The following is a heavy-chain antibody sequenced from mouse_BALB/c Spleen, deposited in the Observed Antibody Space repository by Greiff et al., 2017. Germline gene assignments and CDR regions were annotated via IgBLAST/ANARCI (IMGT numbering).Heavy chain of an antibody. J-gene: IGHJ2*01. CDR2: ISSGSSTI. Sequence: DVHLVESGGGLVQPGGSRKLSCAASGFTFSSFGMHWVRQAPEKGLEWVAYISSGSSTIYYADTVKGRFTISRDNPKNTLFLQMTSLRSEDTAMYYCARDKRYFDYWGQGTTRTVSS. CDR3: ARDKRYFDY. CDR1: GFTFSSFG. V-gene: IGHV5-17*02.